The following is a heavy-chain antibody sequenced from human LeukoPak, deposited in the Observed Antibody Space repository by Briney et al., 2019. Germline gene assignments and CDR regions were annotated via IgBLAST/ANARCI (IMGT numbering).Heavy chain of an antibody. Sequence: GASVKVSCKASGGTFSSYAISWVRQAPGQGLEWMGGIIPIFGTANYAQKFQGRVTITADESTSTAYMELSSLRSEDTAVYYCASGVYEGNWFDPWGQGTLVTVSS. D-gene: IGHD3-16*01. CDR3: ASGVYEGNWFDP. CDR1: GGTFSSYA. CDR2: IIPIFGTA. V-gene: IGHV1-69*13. J-gene: IGHJ5*02.